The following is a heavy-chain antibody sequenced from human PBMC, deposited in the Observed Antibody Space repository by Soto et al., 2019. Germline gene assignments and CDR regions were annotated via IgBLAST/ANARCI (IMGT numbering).Heavy chain of an antibody. Sequence: GGSLRLSCAASGFTFSDYYMSWIRQAPGKGLEWVSYISTSSGYINYADSVKGRFTISRDNAKNSLYLQMNNLGVEDTAVYYCARGWLESWDWFDSWGQGTVVTVSS. CDR2: ISTSSGYI. CDR3: ARGWLESWDWFDS. J-gene: IGHJ5*01. V-gene: IGHV3-11*06. CDR1: GFTFSDYY. D-gene: IGHD3-3*01.